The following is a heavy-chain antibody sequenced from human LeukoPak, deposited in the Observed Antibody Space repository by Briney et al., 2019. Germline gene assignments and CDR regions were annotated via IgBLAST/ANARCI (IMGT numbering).Heavy chain of an antibody. CDR3: AHRRSSGWYGIDWFDP. CDR1: GFSLSTSGVG. D-gene: IGHD6-19*01. V-gene: IGHV2-5*01. CDR2: IYWNEGK. Sequence: SGPTLVKPTQTLTLTCTFSGFSLSTSGVGVGWIRQPQGKALEWLALIYWNEGKGYTPSLKSRLTITKDTSKNQVVLTMTNMDPVDTATYYCAHRRSSGWYGIDWFDPWGQGTLVTVSS. J-gene: IGHJ5*02.